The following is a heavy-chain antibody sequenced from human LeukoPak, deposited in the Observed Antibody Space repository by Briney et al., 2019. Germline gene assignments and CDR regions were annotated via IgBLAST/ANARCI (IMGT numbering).Heavy chain of an antibody. CDR3: ARGLGEEVPAAHVYYMDV. Sequence: SETLSLTGAVYGGSFSGYYWSWIRQPPGKGLEWIGEINHSGSTNYNPSLKSRVTISVDTSKNQFSLKLSSVTAADTAVYYCARGLGEEVPAAHVYYMDVWGKGTTVTVSS. CDR1: GGSFSGYY. J-gene: IGHJ6*03. V-gene: IGHV4-34*01. D-gene: IGHD2-2*01. CDR2: INHSGST.